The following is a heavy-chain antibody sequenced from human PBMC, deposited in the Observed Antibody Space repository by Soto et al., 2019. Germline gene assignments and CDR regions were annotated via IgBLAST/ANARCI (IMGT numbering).Heavy chain of an antibody. CDR1: GGTFSSYA. D-gene: IGHD2-2*01. J-gene: IGHJ6*02. Sequence: QVQLVQSGAEVKKPGSSVKVSCKASGGTFSSYAISWVRQAPGQGLEWMGGIIPIFGTANYAQKFQGRVTITADKATSTAYMELSSLRSEDTAVYYFARVGDIVVVPAALPGEYYGMDVWGQGTTVTVSS. CDR2: IIPIFGTA. V-gene: IGHV1-69*06. CDR3: ARVGDIVVVPAALPGEYYGMDV.